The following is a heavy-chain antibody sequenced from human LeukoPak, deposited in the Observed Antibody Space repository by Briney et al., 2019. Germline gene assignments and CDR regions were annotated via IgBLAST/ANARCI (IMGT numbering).Heavy chain of an antibody. J-gene: IGHJ6*04. CDR3: ARDLKSRQRLLWFGELLYYYGMDV. CDR1: GFTFSSYA. V-gene: IGHV3-23*01. Sequence: GGSLRLSCAASGFTFSSYAMSWVRQAPGKGLEWVSAISGSGGSTYYADSVKGRFTISGDNAKNSLYLQMNSLRAEDTAVYYCARDLKSRQRLLWFGELLYYYGMDVWGKGTTVTVSS. CDR2: ISGSGGST. D-gene: IGHD3-10*01.